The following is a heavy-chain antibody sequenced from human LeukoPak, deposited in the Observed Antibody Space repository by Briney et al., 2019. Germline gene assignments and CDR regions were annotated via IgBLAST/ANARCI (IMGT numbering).Heavy chain of an antibody. CDR1: GGSISSSSYY. CDR3: ARLGSNYYGSGSYYSYDY. CDR2: NYCSGST. D-gene: IGHD3-10*01. J-gene: IGHJ4*02. V-gene: IGHV4-39*01. Sequence: SETLTLTCTVSGGSISSSSYYWAWIPQPPGKGLDCIWSNYCSGSTYYNPSLKSRVLISVDTSQNQFSLKLSSVTAADTAVYYCARLGSNYYGSGSYYSYDYWGQGTLVTVSS.